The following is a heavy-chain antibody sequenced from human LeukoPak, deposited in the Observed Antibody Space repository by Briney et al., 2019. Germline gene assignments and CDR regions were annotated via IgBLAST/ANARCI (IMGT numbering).Heavy chain of an antibody. CDR1: GGSFSGYY. CDR2: INHSGST. CDR3: ARDGRYCSGGSCYFDY. V-gene: IGHV4-34*09. Sequence: PSETLSLTCAVYGGSFSGYYWSWIRQPPGKGLEWIGEINHSGSTNYNPSLKSRVTISVDTSKNQFSLKLSSVTAADTAVYYCARDGRYCSGGSCYFDYWGQGTLVTVSS. D-gene: IGHD2-15*01. J-gene: IGHJ4*02.